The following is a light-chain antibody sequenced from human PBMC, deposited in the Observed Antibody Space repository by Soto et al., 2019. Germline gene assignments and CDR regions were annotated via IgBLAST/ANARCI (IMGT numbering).Light chain of an antibody. Sequence: EIVLTQSPGTLSLSPGERATLSCRASQSVSSSYLAWYQQKPGQAPRLLIYGASSRATGISDRFSGSGSGTDFTLTISRLEPEDFAAYFCHQYCSSSWTFGQGTKVDIK. J-gene: IGKJ1*01. CDR2: GAS. CDR3: HQYCSSSWT. V-gene: IGKV3-20*01. CDR1: QSVSSSY.